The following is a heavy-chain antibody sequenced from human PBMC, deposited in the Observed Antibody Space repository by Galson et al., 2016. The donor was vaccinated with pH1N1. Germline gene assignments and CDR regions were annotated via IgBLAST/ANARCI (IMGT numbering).Heavy chain of an antibody. CDR3: ARNTVDDSAFDF. CDR2: VSIYNRNA. J-gene: IGHJ4*02. Sequence: SVKVSCKASGYTFMDHGISWVRQGPGKGLEWMGWVSIYNRNAKYSRKFQGRVTMTSDTSTNSVYLELRSLGHDDTAVYYCARNTVDDSAFDFGGQGTLVTVSS. CDR1: GYTFMDHG. D-gene: IGHD2-21*01. V-gene: IGHV1-18*01.